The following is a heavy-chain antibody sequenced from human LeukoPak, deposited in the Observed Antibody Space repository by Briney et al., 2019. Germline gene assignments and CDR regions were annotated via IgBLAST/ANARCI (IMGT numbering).Heavy chain of an antibody. CDR1: GFTFSSYG. CDR3: AKWGDGYKENY. CDR2: IRYEGSNK. J-gene: IGHJ4*02. V-gene: IGHV3-30*02. Sequence: PGGSLRLSCAASGFTFSSYGMHWVCQAPGKGLEWVAFIRYEGSNKYYADSVTGRFTISRDNSKNTLYLQMNSLRAEDTAVYYCAKWGDGYKENYWGQGTLVTVSS. D-gene: IGHD5-24*01.